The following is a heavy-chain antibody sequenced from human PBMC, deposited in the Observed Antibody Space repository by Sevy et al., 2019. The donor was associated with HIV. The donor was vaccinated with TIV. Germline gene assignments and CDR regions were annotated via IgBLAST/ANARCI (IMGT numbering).Heavy chain of an antibody. CDR3: ARDQDYYDSSGYSYYFDY. CDR2: ISSSSSYI. Sequence: GGSLRLSCAASGFTFSSYSMNWVRQAPGKGLEWVSSISSSSSYIYYADSVKGRFTISRDNAKNSLYLQMNSLRDEDTAVYYCARDQDYYDSSGYSYYFDYWGQGTLVTVSS. D-gene: IGHD3-22*01. V-gene: IGHV3-21*01. J-gene: IGHJ4*02. CDR1: GFTFSSYS.